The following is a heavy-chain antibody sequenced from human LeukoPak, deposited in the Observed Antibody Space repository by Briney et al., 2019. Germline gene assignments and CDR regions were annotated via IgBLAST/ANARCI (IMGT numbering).Heavy chain of an antibody. Sequence: SGTLSLTCTVSGGSISSYYWSWIRQPAGAALEWIGRIYTSGTITYNPSLKSRVTMSVDTSKNQFSLKLSSVTAADTAVYYCARDSGTTGEVKFDPWGQGTLVTVSS. CDR3: ARDSGTTGEVKFDP. CDR1: GGSISSYY. CDR2: IYTSGTI. D-gene: IGHD3-10*01. V-gene: IGHV4-4*07. J-gene: IGHJ5*02.